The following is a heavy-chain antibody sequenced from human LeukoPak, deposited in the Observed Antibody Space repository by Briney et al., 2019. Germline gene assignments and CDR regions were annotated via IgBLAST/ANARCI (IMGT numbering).Heavy chain of an antibody. J-gene: IGHJ4*02. D-gene: IGHD4-23*01. CDR2: ISSSSSTI. Sequence: GGSLRLSCAASKFIFSNYTMNWVRQAPGKGLEWVSYISSSSSTIYYADSVKGRFTISRDNAKNSLYLQMNSLRAEDTAVYYCARDCYGGNCAYWGQGTLVTVSS. CDR1: KFIFSNYT. V-gene: IGHV3-48*04. CDR3: ARDCYGGNCAY.